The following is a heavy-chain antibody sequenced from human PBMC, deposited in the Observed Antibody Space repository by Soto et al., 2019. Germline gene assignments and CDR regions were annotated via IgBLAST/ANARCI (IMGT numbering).Heavy chain of an antibody. Sequence: DVQLLESGGGLVEPGGSLRLSCAASGLTFNAYAMPWVRQAPGKGLEWVSAIGGSGGNRYYAASVKGRFTISRDNSKDTVDLQMNSLRVEDTAVYFCARVASDYINSVDHWGQGILVTVSS. CDR1: GLTFNAYA. J-gene: IGHJ4*02. D-gene: IGHD4-4*01. CDR3: ARVASDYINSVDH. CDR2: IGGSGGNR. V-gene: IGHV3-23*01.